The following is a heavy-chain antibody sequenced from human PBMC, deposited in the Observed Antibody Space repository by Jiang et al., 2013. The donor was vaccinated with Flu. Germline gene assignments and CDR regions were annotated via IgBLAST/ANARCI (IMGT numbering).Heavy chain of an antibody. V-gene: IGHV1-8*01. CDR1: GYTFTSYD. CDR2: MNPNSGNT. J-gene: IGHJ4*02. CDR3: ASLYSSSWYYSEANVDY. D-gene: IGHD6-13*01. Sequence: SGAEVKKPGASVKVSCKASGYTFTSYDINWVRQATGQGLEWMGWMNPNSGNTGYAQKFQGRVTMTRNTSISTAYMELSSLRSGDTAVYYCASLYSSSWYYSEANVDYWGQGTLVTVSS.